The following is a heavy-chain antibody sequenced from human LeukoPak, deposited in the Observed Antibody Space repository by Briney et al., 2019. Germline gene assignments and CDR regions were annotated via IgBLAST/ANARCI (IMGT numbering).Heavy chain of an antibody. J-gene: IGHJ4*02. V-gene: IGHV1-18*01. CDR1: AYTFTSYG. D-gene: IGHD6-13*01. Sequence: ASVKVTCKASAYTFTSYGISWVRQPPAQGLEWMGWISAYNGNTNYAQKLQVRVTMTTDTSTSTASMELRSLRSDDTAVYYWARDRRWYRADYWGQGTLVTVSS. CDR3: ARDRRWYRADY. CDR2: ISAYNGNT.